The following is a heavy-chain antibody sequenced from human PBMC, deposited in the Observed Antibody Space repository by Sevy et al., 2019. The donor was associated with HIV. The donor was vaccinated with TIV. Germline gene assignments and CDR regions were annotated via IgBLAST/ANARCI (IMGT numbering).Heavy chain of an antibody. D-gene: IGHD3-3*01. Sequence: SVKVSCKASGGTFSSYAISCVRQAPGQGLEWMGGIIPIFGTANYAQKFQGRVTITADKSTSTAYMELSSLGSEDTAVYYCARGAPAYDFWSGYYYFDYWGQGTLVTVSS. CDR2: IIPIFGTA. J-gene: IGHJ4*02. CDR1: GGTFSSYA. V-gene: IGHV1-69*06. CDR3: ARGAPAYDFWSGYYYFDY.